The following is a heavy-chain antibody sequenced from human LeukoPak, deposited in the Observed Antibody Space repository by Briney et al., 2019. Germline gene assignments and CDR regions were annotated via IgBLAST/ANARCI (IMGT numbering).Heavy chain of an antibody. D-gene: IGHD5-18*01. CDR2: IYPGDSDI. Sequence: GESLKNSCKASGYRFANYWIGWVRQMPGKGLEWMGIIYPGDSDIRYGPSFQGQVTISADKSISTAYLQWTSLKASDTAMYYCARPDSYGPIGDAFNIWGQGTMVTVSS. J-gene: IGHJ3*02. CDR1: GYRFANYW. CDR3: ARPDSYGPIGDAFNI. V-gene: IGHV5-51*01.